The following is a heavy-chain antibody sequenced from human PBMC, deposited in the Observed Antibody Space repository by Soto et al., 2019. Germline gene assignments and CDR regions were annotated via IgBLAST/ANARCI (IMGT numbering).Heavy chain of an antibody. CDR2: SRNKANSYST. V-gene: IGHV3-72*01. CDR3: ARFSGSYTRGLDY. CDR1: GFTFSDHY. Sequence: EVQLVESGGGLVQPGGSLRLSCAASGFTFSDHYMDWVRQAPGKGLEWVGRSRNKANSYSTEYAASVEGRFTISREESKNSLYLQMNSLKTEDTAVYYCARFSGSYTRGLDYWGQGTLVTVSS. J-gene: IGHJ4*02. D-gene: IGHD1-26*01.